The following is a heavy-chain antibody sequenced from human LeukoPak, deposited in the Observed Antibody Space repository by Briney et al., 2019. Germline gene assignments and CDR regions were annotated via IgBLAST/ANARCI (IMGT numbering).Heavy chain of an antibody. CDR3: ARGSSGSYYNSRFDY. V-gene: IGHV3-23*01. D-gene: IGHD3-10*01. J-gene: IGHJ4*02. Sequence: GGSLRLSCAASGFTFGSYAMSWVRQAPGKGLDWVSAISGSGGSTYYAVSVMGRFTTSRDNSKNTLYLEMNSLRGEDTAVYYCARGSSGSYYNSRFDYWGQGTLVTVSS. CDR2: ISGSGGST. CDR1: GFTFGSYA.